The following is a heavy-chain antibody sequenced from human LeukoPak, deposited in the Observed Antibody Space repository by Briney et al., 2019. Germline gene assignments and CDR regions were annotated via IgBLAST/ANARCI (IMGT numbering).Heavy chain of an antibody. CDR1: GFSFRRYA. CDR2: ISGAGPST. J-gene: IGHJ3*01. D-gene: IGHD5-24*01. CDR3: AKEEMPHAFDL. V-gene: IGHV3-23*01. Sequence: GGSLRLSCAASGFSFRRYAMNWVRQAPGRGLEWVAVISGAGPSTVYADSVKGRFTISRDNSKNTLFLQLDSLRVGDTAIYYCAKEEMPHAFDLWGQGTMVTVSS.